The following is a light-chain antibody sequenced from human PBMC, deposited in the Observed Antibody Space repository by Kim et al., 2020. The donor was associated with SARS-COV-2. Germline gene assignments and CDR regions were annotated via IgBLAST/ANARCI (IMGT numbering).Light chain of an antibody. CDR3: QQYYSHPWT. CDR1: QSINSY. CDR2: AAS. J-gene: IGKJ1*01. Sequence: ASTGDRVTITCRANQSINSYLAWYQQKPEKAPKLLIYAASTLQSGVPSRIGGSGSGTDFTLTISCLQSEDFAAYYCQQYYSHPWTFGQGTKVEIK. V-gene: IGKV1-8*01.